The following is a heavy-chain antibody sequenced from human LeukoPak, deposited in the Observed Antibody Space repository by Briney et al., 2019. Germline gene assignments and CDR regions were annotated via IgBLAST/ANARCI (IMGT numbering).Heavy chain of an antibody. D-gene: IGHD2-2*01. CDR3: ARRGRGRYCSSTSCSRLYYYYYMDV. J-gene: IGHJ6*03. CDR1: GGSISSDY. CDR2: ISYSGRT. Sequence: SETLSLTCTVSGGSISSDYWSWIRQPPGKGLEWIAYISYSGRTNYNPSLKSRVTILIDTSKNQFSLKLSSVTAADTAVYYCARRGRGRYCSSTSCSRLYYYYYMDVWGKGTTVTISS. V-gene: IGHV4-59*12.